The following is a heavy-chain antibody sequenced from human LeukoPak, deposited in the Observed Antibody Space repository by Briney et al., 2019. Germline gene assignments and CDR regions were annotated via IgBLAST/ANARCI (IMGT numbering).Heavy chain of an antibody. CDR3: ARHLNYYLDY. CDR2: ISSDGSIT. Sequence: TGGSLRLSCAASGFTSSTYWMHWVRQAPGKGLVWVSRISSDGSITGYADSVKGRFTISRDNAKNTLYLQMNSLRAEDTAVYYCARHLNYYLDYWGQGTLVTVSS. J-gene: IGHJ4*02. D-gene: IGHD3-10*01. V-gene: IGHV3-74*01. CDR1: GFTSSTYW.